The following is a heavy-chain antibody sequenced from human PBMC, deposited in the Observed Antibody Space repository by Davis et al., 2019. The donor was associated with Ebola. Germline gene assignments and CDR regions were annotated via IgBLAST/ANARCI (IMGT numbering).Heavy chain of an antibody. CDR3: ARSLWPLGDY. J-gene: IGHJ4*02. V-gene: IGHV3-23*01. CDR1: GLTFSSYA. CDR2: ISGSGGST. D-gene: IGHD3-10*01. Sequence: GGSLRLSCAASGLTFSSYAMSWVRQAPGKGLEWVSGISGSGGSTYYADSVKGRFTISRDNSKNTLYLQMNSLRAEDTAVYYCARSLWPLGDYWGQGTLVTVSS.